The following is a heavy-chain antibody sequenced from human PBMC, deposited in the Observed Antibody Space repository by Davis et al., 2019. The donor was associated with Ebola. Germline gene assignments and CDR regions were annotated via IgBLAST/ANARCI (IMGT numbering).Heavy chain of an antibody. CDR1: GFTVSSNY. CDR3: ARDPGLPNGMDV. Sequence: GESLKISCVASGFTVSSNYMSWVRQAPGKGLEWVSVIYSGGDTYYADSAKGRFTISRDNSKNTLYLQMSSLRPEDTAVYYCARDPGLPNGMDVWGQGTTVTVSS. CDR2: IYSGGDT. V-gene: IGHV3-53*05. J-gene: IGHJ6*02.